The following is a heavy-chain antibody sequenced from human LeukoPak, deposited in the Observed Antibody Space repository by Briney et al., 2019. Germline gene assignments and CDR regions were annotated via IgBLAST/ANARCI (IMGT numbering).Heavy chain of an antibody. Sequence: GGSLRLSCAASGFTFSSYAMSWVRQAPGKGLEWVSAISGSGGSTYYVDSVKGRFTISRDNSKNTLYLQMNSLRAEDTAVYYCAKGPYSNSRNWFDPWGQGTLVTVSS. CDR2: ISGSGGST. V-gene: IGHV3-23*01. CDR3: AKGPYSNSRNWFDP. CDR1: GFTFSSYA. D-gene: IGHD4-11*01. J-gene: IGHJ5*02.